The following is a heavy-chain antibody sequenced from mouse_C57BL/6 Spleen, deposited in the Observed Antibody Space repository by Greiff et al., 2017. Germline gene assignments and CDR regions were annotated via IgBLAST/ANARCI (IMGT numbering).Heavy chain of an antibody. V-gene: IGHV2-4*01. D-gene: IGHD2-4*01. CDR2: IWRGGST. CDR1: GFSLTSYG. J-gene: IGHJ4*01. Sequence: VKLLESGPGLVQPSQSLSITCTVSGFSLTSYGVHWVRQPPGKGLEWLGVIWRGGSTDYNAAFISRLSISKDNSKSQVYFKMNSLQADDTAIDYCAKKRDDYDWAMDYWGQGTSVTVSS. CDR3: AKKRDDYDWAMDY.